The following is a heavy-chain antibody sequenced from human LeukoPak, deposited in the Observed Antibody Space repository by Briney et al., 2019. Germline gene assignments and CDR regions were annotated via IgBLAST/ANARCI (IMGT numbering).Heavy chain of an antibody. D-gene: IGHD3-3*01. V-gene: IGHV1-18*01. CDR3: ARGKIKNLAGHLDFWSGYYQYYGMDV. CDR2: ISAYNGNT. CDR1: GYTFTSFG. J-gene: IGHJ6*02. Sequence: GASVKVSCKASGYTFTSFGISWVRQAPGQGLEWMGWISAYNGNTNSVQKFQGRVTMTRDTSISTAYMELSRLRSDDTAVYYRARGKIKNLAGHLDFWSGYYQYYGMDVWGQGTTVTVSS.